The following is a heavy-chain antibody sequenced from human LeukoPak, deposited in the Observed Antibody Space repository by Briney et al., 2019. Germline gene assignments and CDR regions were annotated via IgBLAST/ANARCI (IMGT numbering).Heavy chain of an antibody. CDR1: GFTFSDYY. Sequence: GGSLRLSCAASGFTFSDYYMSWIRQAPGKGLEWVSYISSSGRTIYYADSVKGRFTISRDNAKNSLYLQMNSLRAEDTAVYYRARDLYYDSSGPPGFWGQGTLVTVSS. CDR3: ARDLYYDSSGPPGF. V-gene: IGHV3-11*01. D-gene: IGHD3-22*01. J-gene: IGHJ4*02. CDR2: ISSSGRTI.